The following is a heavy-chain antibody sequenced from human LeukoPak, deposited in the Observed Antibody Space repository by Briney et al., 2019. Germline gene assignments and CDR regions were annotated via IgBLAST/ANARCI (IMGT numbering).Heavy chain of an antibody. CDR3: ARTYLYYDSKITRGAFDI. CDR2: IFPSGGEI. J-gene: IGHJ3*02. Sequence: ETLSLTCTVSGGSISSSSYYWGWIRQPPGKGLEWVSSIFPSGGEIHYADSVRGRFTISRDNSKNTLYLQMNSLRAEDTAVYYCARTYLYYDSKITRGAFDIWGQGTMVTVSS. V-gene: IGHV3-66*02. D-gene: IGHD3-22*01. CDR1: GGSISSSSYY.